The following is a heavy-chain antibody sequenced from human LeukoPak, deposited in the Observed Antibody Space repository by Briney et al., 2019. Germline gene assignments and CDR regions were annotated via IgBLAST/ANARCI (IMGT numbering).Heavy chain of an antibody. CDR2: IRGSADNT. CDR3: AIVGGFSYGPNWYFDL. Sequence: GGSLRLSCAASGFTFSSYDMSWVRQAPGEGLEWVSTIRGSADNTYYADSVKGRFTTSRDNSKSTLYLQMNSLRAEDTAVYYCAIVGGFSYGPNWYFDLWGRGTLVTVSS. J-gene: IGHJ2*01. D-gene: IGHD5-18*01. V-gene: IGHV3-23*01. CDR1: GFTFSSYD.